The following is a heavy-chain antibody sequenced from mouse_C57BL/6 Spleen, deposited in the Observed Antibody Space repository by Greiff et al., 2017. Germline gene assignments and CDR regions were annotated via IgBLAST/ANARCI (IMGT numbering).Heavy chain of an antibody. CDR1: GYTFTDYY. D-gene: IGHD1-1*01. Sequence: QVQLQQSGPELVKPGASVKISCKASGYTFTDYYINWVKQRPGQGLEWIGWIFPGTGSTSYHEQFKGKATLPVDKSSSTAYMLLSSVTSEDSVVYFCARGGLLRAYAMDYWGQGTSVTVSS. J-gene: IGHJ4*01. V-gene: IGHV1-75*01. CDR2: IFPGTGST. CDR3: ARGGLLRAYAMDY.